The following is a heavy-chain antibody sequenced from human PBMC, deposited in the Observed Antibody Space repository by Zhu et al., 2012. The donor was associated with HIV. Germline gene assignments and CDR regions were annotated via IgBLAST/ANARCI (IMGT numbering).Heavy chain of an antibody. Sequence: QVQLQQWGAGLLKPSETLSLTCAVYGGSFSGYYWSWIRQPPERGLEWIGEINHSGSTNYNPSLKSRVTISIDTSKNQFSLKLSSVTAADTAVYYCARLLSLRSGSYYAYYFDYWGQGTLVTVSS. V-gene: IGHV4-34*01. J-gene: IGHJ4*02. CDR3: ARLLSLRSGSYYAYYFDY. D-gene: IGHD3-10*01. CDR1: GGSFSGYY. CDR2: INHSGST.